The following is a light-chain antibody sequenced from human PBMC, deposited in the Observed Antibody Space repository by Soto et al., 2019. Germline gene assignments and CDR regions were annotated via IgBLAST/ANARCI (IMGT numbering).Light chain of an antibody. CDR2: EVS. Sequence: QSALTQPPSASGSPGQSVTISCTGTSSDVGGYVYVSGYQQHPGKVPKVVIYEVSKRPSGVPDRFSGSKSGNTASLTISGLQADDEADYYCSSYAGSKSVFGTGTKPTVL. V-gene: IGLV2-8*01. J-gene: IGLJ1*01. CDR3: SSYAGSKSV. CDR1: SSDVGGYVY.